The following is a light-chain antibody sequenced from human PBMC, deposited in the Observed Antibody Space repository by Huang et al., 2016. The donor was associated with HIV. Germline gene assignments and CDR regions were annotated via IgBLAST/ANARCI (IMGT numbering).Light chain of an antibody. J-gene: IGKJ4*01. CDR1: NSISSY. V-gene: IGKV1-39*01. Sequence: DIQMTQSPSSLSASVGDRVTITCRASNSISSYLNWYQQKPGRAPKLHIYTTSTLQSGVPSRFSASGSGTDFTLTISSLQPEDIATYYCQQSYSTPLTFGGGTKVEIK. CDR3: QQSYSTPLT. CDR2: TTS.